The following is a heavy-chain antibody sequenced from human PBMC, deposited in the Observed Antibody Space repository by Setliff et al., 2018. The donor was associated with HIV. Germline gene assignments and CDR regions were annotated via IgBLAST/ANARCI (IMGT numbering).Heavy chain of an antibody. D-gene: IGHD1-26*01. V-gene: IGHV4-39*07. Sequence: PSETLSLTCRMSGGSFNTRRTKWGWIRQSPGKGLEWIGSIFYFGSVTYNPSLKSRPLISIDTSKTQFSLNLRSVTAADTAVYYCVRELLGSGGTVPEVNFFDSWGQGTQVTVSS. J-gene: IGHJ5*01. CDR1: GGSFNTRRTK. CDR2: IFYFGSV. CDR3: VRELLGSGGTVPEVNFFDS.